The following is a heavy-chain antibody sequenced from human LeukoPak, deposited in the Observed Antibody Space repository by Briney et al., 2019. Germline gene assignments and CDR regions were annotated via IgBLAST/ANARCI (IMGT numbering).Heavy chain of an antibody. CDR3: AKDFPHYYEVPYGMDV. Sequence: GGSLRLSCAASGFGFGQSEMNWVRQAPGKGLEWIAYISVRAGTIYYADSAEGRFTISRDDAKNSLYLQMNGLRVEDTAIYYCAKDFPHYYEVPYGMDVWGQGTTVTV. V-gene: IGHV3-48*03. J-gene: IGHJ6*02. CDR1: GFGFGQSE. D-gene: IGHD3-22*01. CDR2: ISVRAGTI.